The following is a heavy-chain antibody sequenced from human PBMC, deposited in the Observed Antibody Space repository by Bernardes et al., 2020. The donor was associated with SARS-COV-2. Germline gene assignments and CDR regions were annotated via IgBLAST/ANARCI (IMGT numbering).Heavy chain of an antibody. D-gene: IGHD2-2*01. V-gene: IGHV3-30*04. CDR1: GFTFSSYA. CDR2: ISYDGSNK. J-gene: IGHJ6*03. CDR3: ARDRPTVVPAAIFYYYYYMDV. Sequence: GGSLRLSCAASGFTFSSYAMHWVRQAPGKGLEWVAVISYDGSNKYYADSVKGRFTISRDNSKNTLYLQMNSLRAEDTAVYYCARDRPTVVPAAIFYYYYYMDVWGKGTTVTVSS.